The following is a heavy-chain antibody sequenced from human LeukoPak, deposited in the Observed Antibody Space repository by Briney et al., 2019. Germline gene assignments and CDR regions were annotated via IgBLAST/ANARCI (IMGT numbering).Heavy chain of an antibody. CDR3: AKDTGGSCYSAIAY. J-gene: IGHJ4*02. V-gene: IGHV3-23*01. CDR2: ICGNDGKT. D-gene: IGHD2-15*01. CDR1: GFTFSHFA. Sequence: GGSLRLSCAASGFTFSHFAMSWVRQAPGKGLEWVSGICGNDGKTYYADSVRGRFTISRDNSKNTLHLQMNSLRAEDTALYYCAKDTGGSCYSAIAYWGQGALVTVST.